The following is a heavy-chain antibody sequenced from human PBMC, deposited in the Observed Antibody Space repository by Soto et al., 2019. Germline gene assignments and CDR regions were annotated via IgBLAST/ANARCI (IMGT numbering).Heavy chain of an antibody. Sequence: SETLSLTCAVYGWSFSGYYWSWIRQPPGKGLEWIGEINHSGSTNYNPSLKSRVTISVDTSKNQFSLKLSSVTAADTAVYYCARGQSIRVRGVISGYYMDVWGKGTTVTVSS. CDR1: GWSFSGYY. CDR2: INHSGST. CDR3: ARGQSIRVRGVISGYYMDV. D-gene: IGHD3-10*01. J-gene: IGHJ6*03. V-gene: IGHV4-34*01.